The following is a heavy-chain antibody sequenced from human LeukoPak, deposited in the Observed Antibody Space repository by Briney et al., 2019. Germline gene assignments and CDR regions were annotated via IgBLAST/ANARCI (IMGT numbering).Heavy chain of an antibody. J-gene: IGHJ3*02. CDR1: GFTFGDYA. V-gene: IGHV3-49*04. CDR2: IKSKAYGCTT. Sequence: GGSLRLSCTASGFTFGDYAMSWVRQAPGKGLEWVGFIKSKAYGCTTEYAASVKGRFTISRDDSKSIAYLQMNSLKTEDTAVYYCTRDPRGSYGPDAFDIWGQGTMVTVSS. CDR3: TRDPRGSYGPDAFDI. D-gene: IGHD1-26*01.